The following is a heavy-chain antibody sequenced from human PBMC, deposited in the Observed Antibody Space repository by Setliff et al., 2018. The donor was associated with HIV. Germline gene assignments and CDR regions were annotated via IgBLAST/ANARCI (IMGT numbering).Heavy chain of an antibody. CDR3: VRLTADRTNYYYYMDV. V-gene: IGHV1-18*01. Sequence: ASVKVSCKASGYTFTSYAISWVRQAPGQGLEWMGWIDSNNCNRNFAQKFRGRVTMTTDISTNTAYMEVRSLSFDDTAVYYCVRLTADRTNYYYYMDVWGKGTTVTVSS. D-gene: IGHD2-8*01. CDR1: GYTFTSYA. J-gene: IGHJ6*03. CDR2: IDSNNCNR.